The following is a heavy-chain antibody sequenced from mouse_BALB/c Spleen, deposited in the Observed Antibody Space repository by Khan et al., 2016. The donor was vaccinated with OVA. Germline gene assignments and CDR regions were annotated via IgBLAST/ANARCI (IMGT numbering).Heavy chain of an antibody. D-gene: IGHD2-2*01. CDR3: TRHGYVAWFTY. CDR2: IDPFSGGS. J-gene: IGHJ3*01. CDR1: GYSFTSYY. Sequence: VQLQQSGPELMKPGASVKISCKASGYSFTSYYIHWVMQRHGESLEWIGYIDPFSGGSTYNQKFKVKATLTVDKSSSTAYIHLSNLTSEDSAVYYCTRHGYVAWFTYWDQGTLVTVSA. V-gene: IGHV1S135*01.